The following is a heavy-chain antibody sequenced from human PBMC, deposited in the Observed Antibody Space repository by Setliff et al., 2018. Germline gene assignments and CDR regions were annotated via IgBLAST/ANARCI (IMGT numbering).Heavy chain of an antibody. J-gene: IGHJ5*01. Sequence: GESLKISCAVSGLIVSDIHMTWVRQTPGKGLEWVASFSSRNDYIYHADSVKGRFTISRDNAKTSLYLQMDSLRAEDTAVYYCARSPGWIPWFDSWGQGTLVTVSS. CDR3: ARSPGWIPWFDS. CDR2: FSSRNDYI. CDR1: GLIVSDIH. D-gene: IGHD5-18*01. V-gene: IGHV3-21*01.